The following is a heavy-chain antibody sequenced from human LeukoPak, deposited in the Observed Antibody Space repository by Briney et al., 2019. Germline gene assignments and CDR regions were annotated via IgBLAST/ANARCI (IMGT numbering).Heavy chain of an antibody. CDR2: ITSSGDSI. J-gene: IGHJ3*02. V-gene: IGHV3-48*01. Sequence: PGGSLRLSCAASGFTFSSYAMNWVRQAPGKGLEWVSYITSSGDSIYYADSVKGRFTISRDNAKNSLYLQMNSLRAEDTAVYYCATSPDAFDIWGQGTMVTVSS. CDR3: ATSPDAFDI. CDR1: GFTFSSYA.